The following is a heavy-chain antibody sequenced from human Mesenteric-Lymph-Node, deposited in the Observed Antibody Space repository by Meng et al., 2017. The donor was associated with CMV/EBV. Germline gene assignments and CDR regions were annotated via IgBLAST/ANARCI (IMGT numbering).Heavy chain of an antibody. CDR3: ARYTTNYGLDV. CDR2: IKQDGSEK. D-gene: IGHD2-2*02. Sequence: GESLKISCAASGFTFSSYWMSWVRQAPGKGLEWVANIKQDGSEKYYVDSVKGRFTISRDNAKNSLYLQMNSLRAEDTAVYYCARYTTNYGLDVWGQGTTVTVSS. J-gene: IGHJ6*02. V-gene: IGHV3-7*01. CDR1: GFTFSSYW.